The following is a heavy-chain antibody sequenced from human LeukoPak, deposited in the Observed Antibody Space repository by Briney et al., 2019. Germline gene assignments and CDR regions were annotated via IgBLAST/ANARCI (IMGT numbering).Heavy chain of an antibody. CDR2: IKGDASEK. CDR3: ARQAGVT. D-gene: IGHD6-19*01. CDR1: GFSINNYW. V-gene: IGHV3-7*01. Sequence: GGSLGLSCAVSGFSINNYWMTWYRQAPGKGLECVAHIKGDASEKYYLDSVKGRFTISRDNAKNSLYLQMNSLRAEDTAVYYCARQAGVTWGQGTLVTVSS. J-gene: IGHJ5*02.